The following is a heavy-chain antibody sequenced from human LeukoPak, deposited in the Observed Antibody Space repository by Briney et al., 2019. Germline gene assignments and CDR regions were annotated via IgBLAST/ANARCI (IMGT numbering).Heavy chain of an antibody. J-gene: IGHJ4*02. D-gene: IGHD6-13*01. CDR2: INPNSGGT. Sequence: ASVKVSCKASGYIFTDYYMHWVRQAPGQELGWMGRINPNSGGTNYAQKFQGRVTMTRDTSISTAYTELSSLRSEDTATYYCARASSSWISYFDYWGQGTLVTVSS. CDR3: ARASSSWISYFDY. V-gene: IGHV1/OR15-1*01. CDR1: GYIFTDYY.